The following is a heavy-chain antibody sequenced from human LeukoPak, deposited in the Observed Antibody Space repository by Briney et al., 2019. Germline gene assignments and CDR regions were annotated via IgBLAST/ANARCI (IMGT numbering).Heavy chain of an antibody. Sequence: SETLSLTCAVYGGSFSGYYWSWIRQPPGKGLEWIGEINHSGSTNYNPSLKSRVTISVDTSKNQFSLKLSSVTAADTAVYYCARDNPGGGYFDYWGQGTLVTVSS. V-gene: IGHV4-34*01. CDR2: INHSGST. CDR1: GGSFSGYY. J-gene: IGHJ4*02. CDR3: ARDNPGGGYFDY. D-gene: IGHD1-14*01.